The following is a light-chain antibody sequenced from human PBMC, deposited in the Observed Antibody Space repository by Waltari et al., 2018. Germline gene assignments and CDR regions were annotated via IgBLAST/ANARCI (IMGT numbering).Light chain of an antibody. CDR2: EIN. CDR1: SSDVGAYNH. Sequence: QSALTQPRSVSGSPGQSVTISCAGTSSDVGAYNHVSWYQQSPGTAPKLLSYEINNRPSGVPDRFSASKSGNTASLTISGLRAEDEADYYCCSYAGDYTLVFGGGTKLTVL. CDR3: CSYAGDYTLV. J-gene: IGLJ2*01. V-gene: IGLV2-11*01.